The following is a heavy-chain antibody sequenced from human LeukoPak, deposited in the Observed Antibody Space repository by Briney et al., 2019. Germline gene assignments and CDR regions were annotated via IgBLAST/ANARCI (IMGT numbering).Heavy chain of an antibody. CDR3: AREIAAAGTLDY. CDR1: GYTFTSYY. J-gene: IGHJ4*02. CDR2: INPSGGST. V-gene: IGHV1-46*01. D-gene: IGHD6-13*01. Sequence: ASVTVSCKASGYTFTSYYMHWVRQAPGQGLEWMGMINPSGGSTNYAQKFQARVTMTRDTSTSTVYMELSSLRSEDTAVYYCAREIAAAGTLDYWGQGTLVTVSS.